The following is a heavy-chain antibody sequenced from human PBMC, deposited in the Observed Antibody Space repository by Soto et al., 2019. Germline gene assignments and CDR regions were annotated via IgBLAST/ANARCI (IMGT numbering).Heavy chain of an antibody. CDR1: GGTFSSYA. CDR3: ARAGYSSSWSKKQYNCFDP. Sequence: GASVKVSCKASGGTFSSYAISWVRQAPGQGLEWMGGIIPIFGTANYAQKFPGRVTITAAESTSTAHMELSSLRSEDTAVYYCARAGYSSSWSKKQYNCFDPWGQGTLVTVSS. J-gene: IGHJ5*02. CDR2: IIPIFGTA. V-gene: IGHV1-69*13. D-gene: IGHD6-13*01.